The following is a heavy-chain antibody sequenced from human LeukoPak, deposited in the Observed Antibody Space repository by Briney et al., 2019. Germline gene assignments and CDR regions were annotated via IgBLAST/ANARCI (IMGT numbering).Heavy chain of an antibody. Sequence: GASVKVSCKASGYTFTSYDINWVRQAPGQGLEWMGWMNPNSGNIGYAQKFQGRVTITRNTSISTAYMELSSLRSEDTAVYYCARLTPYYDILTGYWIHAFDIWGQGTMVTVSS. J-gene: IGHJ3*02. V-gene: IGHV1-8*03. CDR3: ARLTPYYDILTGYWIHAFDI. CDR2: MNPNSGNI. CDR1: GYTFTSYD. D-gene: IGHD3-9*01.